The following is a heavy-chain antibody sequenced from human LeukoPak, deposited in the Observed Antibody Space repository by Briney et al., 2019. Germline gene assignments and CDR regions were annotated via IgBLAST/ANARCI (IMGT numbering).Heavy chain of an antibody. D-gene: IGHD4-17*01. V-gene: IGHV3-33*06. CDR3: AKAAGMTTVTYPDY. CDR1: GFTFSSYG. CDR2: IWYDGSNK. Sequence: GGSLRLSCAASGFTFSSYGMHWVRQAPGKGLEWVAVIWYDGSNKYNADSVKGRFTISRDNSKNTLYLQMNSLRAEDTAVYYCAKAAGMTTVTYPDYWGQGTLVTVSS. J-gene: IGHJ4*02.